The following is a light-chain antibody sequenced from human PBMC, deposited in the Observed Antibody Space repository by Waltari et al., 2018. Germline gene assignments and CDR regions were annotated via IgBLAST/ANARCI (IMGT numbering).Light chain of an antibody. CDR1: QSVSRA. CDR3: QHYLRLPLT. J-gene: IGKJ1*01. V-gene: IGKV3-20*01. Sequence: EIVLTQSPGTLSLSLGERATVSCRTRQSVSRALAWYQQKPGQAPSLLIYGASTRATGVPDRFSGSGSGTDFSLTISRLEPDDFAVYYCQHYLRLPLTFGQGTTVEI. CDR2: GAS.